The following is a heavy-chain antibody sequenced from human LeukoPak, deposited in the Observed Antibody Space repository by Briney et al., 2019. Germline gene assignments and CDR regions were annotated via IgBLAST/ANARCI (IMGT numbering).Heavy chain of an antibody. Sequence: GGSLRLSCAASGFAFSSYSMNWVRQAPGKGLEWVSSISSSSGYIYYADSVKGRFTISRDNAKNSLYLQMNSLRAEDTAVYYCARGHYDILTGPDYWGQGTLVTVSS. V-gene: IGHV3-21*01. J-gene: IGHJ4*02. CDR2: ISSSSGYI. D-gene: IGHD3-9*01. CDR3: ARGHYDILTGPDY. CDR1: GFAFSSYS.